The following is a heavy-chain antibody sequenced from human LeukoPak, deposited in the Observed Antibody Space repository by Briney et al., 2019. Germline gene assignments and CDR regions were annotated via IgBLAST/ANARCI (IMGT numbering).Heavy chain of an antibody. J-gene: IGHJ5*02. CDR1: GGSFSGHS. CDR3: ARGDNWFDP. CDR2: ISHLGSI. V-gene: IGHV4-34*01. Sequence: SETLSLTCAVYGGSFSGHSWSWIRQAPGKGLEWIGEISHLGSINYNPSLKSRVTISVDTSKNQFSLKLSSVTAADTAVYYCARGDNWFDPWGQGTLVTVS.